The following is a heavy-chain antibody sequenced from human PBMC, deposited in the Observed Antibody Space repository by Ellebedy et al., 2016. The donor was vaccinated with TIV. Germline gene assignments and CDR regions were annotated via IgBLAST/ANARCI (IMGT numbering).Heavy chain of an antibody. V-gene: IGHV3-7*01. Sequence: GESLKISCAASGFTFSNYWMSWVRQAPGKGLEWVANIKRDGSEKYYVDSVKGRFTISRDNAKTSLYLQMNSMRAEDTAVYYCVRGQSSGVGAPYWGQGTRVTVSS. D-gene: IGHD1-26*01. CDR1: GFTFSNYW. CDR2: IKRDGSEK. J-gene: IGHJ4*02. CDR3: VRGQSSGVGAPY.